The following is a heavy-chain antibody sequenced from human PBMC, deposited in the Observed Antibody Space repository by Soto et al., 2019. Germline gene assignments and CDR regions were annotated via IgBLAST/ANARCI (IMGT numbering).Heavy chain of an antibody. CDR2: ISGSGGST. J-gene: IGHJ4*02. D-gene: IGHD3-22*01. Sequence: GGSLRLSCAASGFTFSSYAMSWVRQAPGKGLEWVSAISGSGGSTYYADSVKGRFTISRDNSKNTLYLQMNSLRAEDTAVYYCAKNPGYYYGSNGYHFDYWGQGTLVTVSS. CDR3: AKNPGYYYGSNGYHFDY. CDR1: GFTFSSYA. V-gene: IGHV3-23*01.